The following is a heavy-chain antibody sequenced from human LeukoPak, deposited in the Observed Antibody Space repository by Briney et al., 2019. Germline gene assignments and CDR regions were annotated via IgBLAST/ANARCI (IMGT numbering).Heavy chain of an antibody. CDR1: GFTFSSYS. J-gene: IGHJ4*02. Sequence: GGSLRLSCAGSGFTFSSYSMNWVRQAPGKGLEWVSSISSSSRYIYKADSVKGRFTISRDNAKNSLYLQMNSLRAEDTAVYYCARGGLRRKGSYDYWGQGTLVTVSS. CDR3: ARGGLRRKGSYDY. D-gene: IGHD3-10*01. V-gene: IGHV3-21*01. CDR2: ISSSSRYI.